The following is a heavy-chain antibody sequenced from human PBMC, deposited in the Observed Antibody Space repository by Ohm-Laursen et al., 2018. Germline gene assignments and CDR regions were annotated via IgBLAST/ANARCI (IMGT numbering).Heavy chain of an antibody. CDR2: INHSGST. CDR3: ARDGTGYSYGKYYYGMDV. D-gene: IGHD5-18*01. CDR1: GGSFSGYY. Sequence: GTLSLTCAVYGGSFSGYYWSWIRQPPGKGLEWIGEINHSGSTNYNPSLKSRVTISVETSKNQFSLKLSSVTAADTAVYYCARDGTGYSYGKYYYGMDVWGQGTTVTVSS. J-gene: IGHJ6*02. V-gene: IGHV4-34*01.